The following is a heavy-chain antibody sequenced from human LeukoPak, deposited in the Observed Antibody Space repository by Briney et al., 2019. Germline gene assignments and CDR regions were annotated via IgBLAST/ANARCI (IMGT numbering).Heavy chain of an antibody. D-gene: IGHD5-12*01. CDR2: IYSGGST. V-gene: IGHV3-66*01. CDR3: ARDPWTNSDYDGFDY. Sequence: QTGGSLRISCAASGFTVSSNYMTWVRQAPGKGLEWVSVIYSGGSTYYADSVKGRFTISRDNSKNTVYLQLNSLRGEDTAIYYCARDPWTNSDYDGFDYWGQGTLVTVSS. J-gene: IGHJ4*02. CDR1: GFTVSSNY.